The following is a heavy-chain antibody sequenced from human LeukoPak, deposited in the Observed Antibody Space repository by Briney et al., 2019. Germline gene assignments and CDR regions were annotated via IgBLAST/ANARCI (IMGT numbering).Heavy chain of an antibody. V-gene: IGHV3-66*01. CDR2: IYSGGAT. J-gene: IGHJ6*02. CDR1: GFTVNRYY. CDR3: AKEDCSSSSCYAGNGMDV. Sequence: GGSLRLSCVASGFTVNRYYMNWVRQAPGKGLEWVSLIYSGGATDYADSVKGRFTISRDISENTVYLQMTSLRADDTAVYYCAKEDCSSSSCYAGNGMDVWGQGTRSPSP. D-gene: IGHD2-2*01.